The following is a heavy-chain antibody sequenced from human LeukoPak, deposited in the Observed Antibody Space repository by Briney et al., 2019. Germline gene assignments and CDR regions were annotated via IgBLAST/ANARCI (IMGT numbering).Heavy chain of an antibody. V-gene: IGHV4-4*07. CDR3: ARHGGPSSWHRYDY. Sequence: SETLSLTCTVSGGSFTSFYWSWIRQPAGKGLEWIGRFFSSGNTNYNPSFKSRATISVDKSKNQFSLKLTSVTAADTAVYYCARHGGPSSWHRYDYWGQGTLVTVSS. D-gene: IGHD6-13*01. CDR1: GGSFTSFY. J-gene: IGHJ4*02. CDR2: FFSSGNT.